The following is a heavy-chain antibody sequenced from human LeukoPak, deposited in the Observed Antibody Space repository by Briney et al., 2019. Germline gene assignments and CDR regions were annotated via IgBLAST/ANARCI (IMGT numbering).Heavy chain of an antibody. CDR2: INPSGGST. D-gene: IGHD1-1*01. V-gene: IGHV1-46*01. J-gene: IGHJ3*02. Sequence: ASVKVSCKASGYTFTSYYMHWVRQAPGQGLEWMGIINPSGGSTSYAQKFQGRVTITADESTSTAYMELSSLRSEDTAVYYCARGGGTYTDAFDIWGQGTMVTVSS. CDR1: GYTFTSYY. CDR3: ARGGGTYTDAFDI.